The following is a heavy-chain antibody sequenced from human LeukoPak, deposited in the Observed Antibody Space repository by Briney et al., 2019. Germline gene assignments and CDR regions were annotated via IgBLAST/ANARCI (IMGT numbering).Heavy chain of an antibody. Sequence: PGGSLRLSCAASGFTFSDYYMNWVRQAPGKGLEWVSAISGSGGSTYYADSVKGRFTISRDNSKNTLYLQMNCLRAEHTAVYYCAKDYRLLWFGEYYYFDYGGQGTLVTVSS. CDR2: ISGSGGST. J-gene: IGHJ4*02. CDR1: GFTFSDYY. D-gene: IGHD3-10*01. CDR3: AKDYRLLWFGEYYYFDY. V-gene: IGHV3-23*01.